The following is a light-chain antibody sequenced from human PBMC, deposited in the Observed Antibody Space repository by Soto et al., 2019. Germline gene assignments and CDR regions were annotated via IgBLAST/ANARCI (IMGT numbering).Light chain of an antibody. Sequence: EIVMTQSPGTLSGSPGERATLSCRASQSISTNLAWYQQKPGQTPRLLIYDASTRATGIPSRFSGSGSGTEFTLTISSLEPEDFAVYYCQQRSNWLTFGGGTKVDIK. CDR2: DAS. V-gene: IGKV3-11*01. J-gene: IGKJ4*01. CDR1: QSISTN. CDR3: QQRSNWLT.